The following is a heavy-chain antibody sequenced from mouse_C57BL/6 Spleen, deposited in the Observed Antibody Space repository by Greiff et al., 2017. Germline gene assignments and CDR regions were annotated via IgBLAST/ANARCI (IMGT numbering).Heavy chain of an antibody. J-gene: IGHJ3*01. D-gene: IGHD3-3*01. V-gene: IGHV3-6*01. CDR3: ARGTRESAWFAY. CDR1: GYSITSGYY. CDR2: ISYDGSN. Sequence: EVQLQQSGPGLVKPSQSLSLTCSVTGYSITSGYYWNWIRQFPGNKLEWMGYISYDGSNNYNPSLKNRISITRDTSKNQFFLKLNSVTTEDTATYYCARGTRESAWFAYWGQGTLVTVSA.